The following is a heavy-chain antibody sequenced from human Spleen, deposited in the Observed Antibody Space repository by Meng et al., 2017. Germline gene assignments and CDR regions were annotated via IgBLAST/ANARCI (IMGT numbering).Heavy chain of an antibody. CDR1: GFTFSSYS. CDR2: ISSSSSYI. V-gene: IGHV3-21*01. CDR3: ARVHYYDSSGYSH. D-gene: IGHD3-22*01. Sequence: EVQLVESGGGLVKPGGSRRLSCADSGFTFSSYSMNWVRQAPGKGLEWVSSISSSSSYIYYADSVKGRFTISRDNAKNSLYLQMNSLRAEDTAVYYCARVHYYDSSGYSHWGQGTLVTVSS. J-gene: IGHJ4*02.